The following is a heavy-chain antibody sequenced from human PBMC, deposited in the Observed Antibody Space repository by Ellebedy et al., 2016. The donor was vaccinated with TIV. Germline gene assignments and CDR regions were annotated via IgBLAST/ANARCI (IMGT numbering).Heavy chain of an antibody. CDR1: GFPFGGYW. CDR2: INQDGSET. CDR3: AKVFGTVNYMDV. V-gene: IGHV3-7*01. J-gene: IGHJ6*03. Sequence: GGSLRLXXAGFGFPFGGYWMGWVRQAPGKGLEWVANINQDGSETHYVDTVRGRFTISRDNAKNSLYLQMNNLGAEDTALYYCAKVFGTVNYMDVWGKGTTVTVSS. D-gene: IGHD3-3*01.